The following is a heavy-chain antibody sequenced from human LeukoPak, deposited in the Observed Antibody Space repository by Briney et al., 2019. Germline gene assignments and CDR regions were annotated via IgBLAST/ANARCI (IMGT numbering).Heavy chain of an antibody. CDR3: ARDLSDVTLDY. CDR2: IRSTGRYR. Sequence: GGSLRLSCAASGFTFSSYAMSWVRQAPGKGLEWISYIRSTGRYRYYSDSVTGRFSISRDNAKNLVYLQMNGLRDDDTAVYYCARDLSDVTLDYWGQGTLVTVSS. CDR1: GFTFSSYA. D-gene: IGHD2-21*02. V-gene: IGHV3-48*02. J-gene: IGHJ4*02.